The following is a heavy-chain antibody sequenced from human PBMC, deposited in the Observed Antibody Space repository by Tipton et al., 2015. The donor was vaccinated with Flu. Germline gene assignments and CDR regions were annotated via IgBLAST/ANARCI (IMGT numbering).Heavy chain of an antibody. Sequence: SLRLSCAASGFTFSSYWMNWVRQAPGRGLEWVANIKQDGSATYYVDSAKGRFTISRDNAENSLYLQMNSLRAEDTAVYYCAEVQSSGGDLWSQGTLVHVSS. CDR3: AEVQSSGGDL. D-gene: IGHD6-25*01. CDR1: GFTFSSYW. CDR2: IKQDGSAT. J-gene: IGHJ5*02. V-gene: IGHV3-7*01.